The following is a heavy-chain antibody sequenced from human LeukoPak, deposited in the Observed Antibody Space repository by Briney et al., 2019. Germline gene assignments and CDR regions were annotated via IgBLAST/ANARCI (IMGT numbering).Heavy chain of an antibody. Sequence: ASVKVSCKASGYTFTSYDINWVRQATGQGLEWMGWMNPNSGNTGYAQKFQGRVTMTRNTSISTAYMELSSLRSEDTAVYYCARGWQEDSNSPFYHYYYMDVWGKGTTVTVSS. CDR1: GYTFTSYD. V-gene: IGHV1-8*01. D-gene: IGHD6-13*01. CDR2: MNPNSGNT. J-gene: IGHJ6*03. CDR3: ARGWQEDSNSPFYHYYYMDV.